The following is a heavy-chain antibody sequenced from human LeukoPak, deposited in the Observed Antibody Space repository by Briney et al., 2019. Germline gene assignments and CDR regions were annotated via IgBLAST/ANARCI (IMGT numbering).Heavy chain of an antibody. D-gene: IGHD6-19*01. J-gene: IGHJ4*02. CDR3: ARGVGYSSGLSIN. CDR1: GGSISSYY. V-gene: IGHV4-59*01. CDR2: IYYSGST. Sequence: MPSETLSLTCTVSGGSISSYYWSWIRQPPGKGLEWIGYIYYSGSTNYNPSLKSRVTISVDTSKNQFSLKLSSVTAADTAVYYWARGVGYSSGLSINWGQGTLVTVSS.